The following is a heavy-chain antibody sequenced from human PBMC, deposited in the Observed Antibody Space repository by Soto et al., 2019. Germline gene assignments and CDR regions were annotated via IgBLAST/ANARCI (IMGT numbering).Heavy chain of an antibody. CDR1: GYTLTELS. CDR2: FDPEDGET. CDR3: ATDYGDCSGGSCYSNDAFDI. J-gene: IGHJ3*02. V-gene: IGHV1-24*01. D-gene: IGHD2-15*01. Sequence: GASVKVSCKVSGYTLTELSMHWVLQAPGKGLEWMGGFDPEDGETIYAQKFQGRVTMTEDTSTDTAYMELSSLRSEDTAVYYCATDYGDCSGGSCYSNDAFDIWGQGTMVTVSS.